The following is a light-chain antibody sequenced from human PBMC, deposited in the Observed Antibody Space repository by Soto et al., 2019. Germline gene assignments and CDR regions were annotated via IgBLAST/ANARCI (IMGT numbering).Light chain of an antibody. CDR1: QYINNR. V-gene: IGKV1-12*01. Sequence: DIVMTQWAFCVSASVGASVTITCRASQYINNRLAWFQQRPGRAPKYLIQAASILQSGFPSRFSGSGSGTDFTLTINSLQPEDLATYDCLLVKSFTRTFGRGTKVDI. CDR3: LLVKSFTRT. CDR2: AAS. J-gene: IGKJ1*01.